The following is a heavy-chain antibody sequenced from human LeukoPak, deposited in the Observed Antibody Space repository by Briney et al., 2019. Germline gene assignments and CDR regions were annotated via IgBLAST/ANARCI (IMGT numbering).Heavy chain of an antibody. Sequence: GGSLELSCAASGFTFSGSAMHWVRQASGKGLEWVGRIRSKANSYATAYAASVKGRFTISRDDSKNTAYLQMNSLKTEDTAVYYCTRRDSSTDYWGQGTLVTVSS. CDR3: TRRDSSTDY. CDR1: GFTFSGSA. D-gene: IGHD6-13*01. V-gene: IGHV3-73*01. CDR2: IRSKANSYAT. J-gene: IGHJ4*02.